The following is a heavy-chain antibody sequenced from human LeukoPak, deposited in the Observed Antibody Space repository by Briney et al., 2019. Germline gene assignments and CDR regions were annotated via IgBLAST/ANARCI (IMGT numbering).Heavy chain of an antibody. CDR2: FSPGDSDS. Sequence: GESLKISCQGSGSRFTNYWIGWVRQMPGKDLEWMGIFSPGDSDSRYSPSFRGQVTISADKSISTVYLQWSSLNASATAMYYCARLASAWNFDYWGQGTLVTVSS. V-gene: IGHV5-51*01. D-gene: IGHD6-19*01. J-gene: IGHJ4*02. CDR3: ARLASAWNFDY. CDR1: GSRFTNYW.